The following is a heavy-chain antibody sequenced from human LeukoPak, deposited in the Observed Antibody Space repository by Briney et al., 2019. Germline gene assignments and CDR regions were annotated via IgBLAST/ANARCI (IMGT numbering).Heavy chain of an antibody. CDR2: INAGNGNT. D-gene: IGHD6-25*01. CDR3: ARGVPLYSSASKYYFDY. Sequence: ASVKVSCKASGYTFTSYAMHCVRQAPGQGLEWMGWINAGNGNTKYSQKFQGRVTITRDTSASTAYMELSSLRSEDTAVYYCARGVPLYSSASKYYFDYWGQGTLVTVSS. J-gene: IGHJ4*02. V-gene: IGHV1-3*01. CDR1: GYTFTSYA.